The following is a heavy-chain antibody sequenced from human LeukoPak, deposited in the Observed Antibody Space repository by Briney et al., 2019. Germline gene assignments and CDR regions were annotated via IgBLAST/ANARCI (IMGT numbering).Heavy chain of an antibody. D-gene: IGHD4-17*01. V-gene: IGHV3-74*01. CDR3: ARDQTYGDYWYFDL. CDR1: GFTFSSYW. Sequence: PGRSLRLSCAASGFTFSSYWMHWVRQVPGKGLVWVLRIKSDGSTTTYADSVKGRFTISRDNAKNTLYLQMNSLRAEDTAVYYCARDQTYGDYWYFDLWGRGTLVTVSS. J-gene: IGHJ2*01. CDR2: IKSDGSTT.